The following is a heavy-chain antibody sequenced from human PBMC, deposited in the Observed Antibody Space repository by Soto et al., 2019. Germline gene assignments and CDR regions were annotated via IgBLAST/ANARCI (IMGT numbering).Heavy chain of an antibody. J-gene: IGHJ6*02. D-gene: IGHD2-15*01. CDR2: IYYSGST. CDR3: ASVVVVVAATPSYYGMDV. CDR1: GGSISSGDYY. Sequence: SETLSLTCTVSGGSISSGDYYWSWIRQPPGKGLEWIGYIYYSGSTYYNPSLKSRVTISVDTSKNQFSLKLSSVTAADTAVYYCASVVVVVAATPSYYGMDVWGQGTTVTVSS. V-gene: IGHV4-30-4*01.